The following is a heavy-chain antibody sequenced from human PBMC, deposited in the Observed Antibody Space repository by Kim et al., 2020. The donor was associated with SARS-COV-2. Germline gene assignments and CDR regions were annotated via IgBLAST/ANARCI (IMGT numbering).Heavy chain of an antibody. Sequence: YTADSVKGRLPISRENAKNSLYLQMNSRRAEDTAVYYCAGYKSGKGWFDPGGQGTLVTVAS. CDR3: AGYKSGKGWFDP. V-gene: IGHV3-21*01. D-gene: IGHD3-10*01. J-gene: IGHJ5*02.